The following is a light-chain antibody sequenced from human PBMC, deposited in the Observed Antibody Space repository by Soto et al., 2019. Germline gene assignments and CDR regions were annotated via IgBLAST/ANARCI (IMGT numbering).Light chain of an antibody. CDR1: QSVSSY. V-gene: IGKV3-11*01. J-gene: IGKJ1*01. CDR2: DAS. Sequence: EIVLTQSPATLSLSPGERATLSCRASQSVSSYLAWYQQKPGKAPRLLIYDASNRATGSPPRFGGGGSVTDSTLAISSLEPEDYADDYCEQRSNWSPKTCGQGTKVEIK. CDR3: EQRSNWSPKT.